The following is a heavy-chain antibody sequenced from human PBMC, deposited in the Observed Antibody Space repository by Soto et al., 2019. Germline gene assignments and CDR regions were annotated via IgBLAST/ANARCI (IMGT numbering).Heavy chain of an antibody. CDR2: TYYRSKWLN. Sequence: SQTLSLTCAISGDSVSAYNSSWNWIRQSPSRGLEWLGRTYYRSKWLNDYAVSVKSRLNISPDTTKKQFSLQLNSVDPEDTAVYYCARSRENPRDGMDVWGPGTTVTVSS. CDR1: GDSVSAYNSS. J-gene: IGHJ6*02. CDR3: ARSRENPRDGMDV. V-gene: IGHV6-1*01. D-gene: IGHD1-26*01.